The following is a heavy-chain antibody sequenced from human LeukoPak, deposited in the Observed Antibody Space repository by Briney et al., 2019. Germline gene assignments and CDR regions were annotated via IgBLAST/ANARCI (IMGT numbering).Heavy chain of an antibody. J-gene: IGHJ4*02. CDR1: GFTFSSYA. Sequence: GGSLRLSCAASGFTFSSYAMHWVRQAPGKGLEWVAVISYDGGNKYYADSVKGRFTISRDNSKNTLYLQMNSLRAEDTAVYYCARDSQQLVLDYWGQGTLVTVSS. CDR3: ARDSQQLVLDY. D-gene: IGHD6-13*01. CDR2: ISYDGGNK. V-gene: IGHV3-30*04.